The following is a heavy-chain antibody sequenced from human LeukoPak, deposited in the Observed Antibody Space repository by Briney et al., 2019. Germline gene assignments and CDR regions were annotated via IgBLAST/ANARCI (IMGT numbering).Heavy chain of an antibody. CDR2: KYSGGST. Sequence: GGSLRLSCAASGFTVSSNYMSWVRQAPGKGLEWVSVKYSGGSTYYADSVKGRFTISRDNSKNTLYLQMNSLRAEDTAVYYCARNYYGSGSYYRCAFDIWGQGTMVTVS. J-gene: IGHJ3*02. V-gene: IGHV3-53*01. CDR3: ARNYYGSGSYYRCAFDI. CDR1: GFTVSSNY. D-gene: IGHD3-10*01.